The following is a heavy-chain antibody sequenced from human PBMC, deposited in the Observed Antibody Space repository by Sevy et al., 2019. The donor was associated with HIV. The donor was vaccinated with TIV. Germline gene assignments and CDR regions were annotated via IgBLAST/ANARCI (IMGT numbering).Heavy chain of an antibody. CDR3: ARAEWIQLWLEGGNWFDP. J-gene: IGHJ5*02. Sequence: SETLSLTCTVSGGSISSGDYYWSWIRQPPGKGLEWIGYIYYSRSTYYNPSLKSRVTISVDTSKNQFSLKLSSVTAADTAVYYCARAEWIQLWLEGGNWFDPWGQGTLVTVSS. CDR1: GGSISSGDYY. D-gene: IGHD5-18*01. CDR2: IYYSRST. V-gene: IGHV4-30-4*01.